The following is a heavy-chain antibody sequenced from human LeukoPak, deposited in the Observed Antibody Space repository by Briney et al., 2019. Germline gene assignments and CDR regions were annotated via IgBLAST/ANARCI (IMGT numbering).Heavy chain of an antibody. CDR1: GYTFTGYY. D-gene: IGHD4-17*01. J-gene: IGHJ4*02. V-gene: IGHV1-2*02. CDR3: ARDQYGDCPSGY. Sequence: ASVKISCKASGYTFTGYYIHWVRQAPGQGLEWMGWINPNSGATNYAQKFQGRVTMTRDTSISTAYMELSRLRSDDTAVYYCARDQYGDCPSGYWGQGTLVTVSS. CDR2: INPNSGAT.